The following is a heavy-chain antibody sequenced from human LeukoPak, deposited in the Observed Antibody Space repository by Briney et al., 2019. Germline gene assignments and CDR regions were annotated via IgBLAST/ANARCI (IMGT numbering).Heavy chain of an antibody. Sequence: SGTLSLTCAVSGGSISSSNWWSWVRQPPGKGLEWIGEIYHSGSTNYNPSLQSRVTISVDKSKNQFSLKLSSVTAADTAVYYCARDRYLGPYSYYGMDVWGKGTTVTVFS. D-gene: IGHD3-9*01. CDR2: IYHSGST. CDR1: GGSISSSNW. J-gene: IGHJ6*04. CDR3: ARDRYLGPYSYYGMDV. V-gene: IGHV4-4*02.